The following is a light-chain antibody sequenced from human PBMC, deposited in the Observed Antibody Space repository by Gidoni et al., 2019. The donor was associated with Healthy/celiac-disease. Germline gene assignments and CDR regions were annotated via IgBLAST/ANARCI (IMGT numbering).Light chain of an antibody. CDR1: QSVSSY. CDR3: QQRGNWPPYT. Sequence: EIVLTQSPATLSLSLGDRATLSCRVSQSVSSYLAWYQQKPGQAPRLLIYDASNRATGIPARFSGSGSGTDFTLSISSLEPEDFAIYYCQQRGNWPPYTFGQGTKLEIK. CDR2: DAS. J-gene: IGKJ2*01. V-gene: IGKV3-11*01.